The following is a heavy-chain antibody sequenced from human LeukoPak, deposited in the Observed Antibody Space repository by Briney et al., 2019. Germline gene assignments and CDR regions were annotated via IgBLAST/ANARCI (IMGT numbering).Heavy chain of an antibody. D-gene: IGHD3-16*01. CDR1: GGTFSSYA. CDR2: IIPIFGTA. CDR3: ARSLGWGGFDY. Sequence: GASVKVSCKASGGTFSSYAISWVRQAPGQGLEWMGGIIPIFGTANYAQKFQGRVTITADESTSTAYMELSRLRSDDTAVYYCARSLGWGGFDYWGQGTLVTVSS. V-gene: IGHV1-69*01. J-gene: IGHJ4*02.